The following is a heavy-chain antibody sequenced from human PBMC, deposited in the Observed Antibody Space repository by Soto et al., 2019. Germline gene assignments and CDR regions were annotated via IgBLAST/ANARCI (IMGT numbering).Heavy chain of an antibody. J-gene: IGHJ4*02. D-gene: IGHD3-9*01. Sequence: EVQLVESGGGLVQPGRSLRLSCAVSGFTFDDFGMYWVRQVPGKGLEWVSGISWDGGRVGYADSVKGRFSISRDNAKNSLYLQMNGLRPDDTALYYCVKGSYDALTGYSFYFDYWGQGSLVTVSS. CDR3: VKGSYDALTGYSFYFDY. V-gene: IGHV3-9*01. CDR1: GFTFDDFG. CDR2: ISWDGGRV.